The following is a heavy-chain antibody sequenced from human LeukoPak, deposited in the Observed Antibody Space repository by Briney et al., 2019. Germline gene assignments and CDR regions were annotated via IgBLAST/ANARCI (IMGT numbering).Heavy chain of an antibody. Sequence: SETLSLTCTVSGGSISSYYWSWIRQPPGKGLEWIGYIYYSGSTNYNPSLKSRVTISVDTSKNQFSLKLSSVTAADTAVYYCARLLWFGEATYFDYWGQGTLVTVSS. J-gene: IGHJ4*02. CDR1: GGSISSYY. CDR2: IYYSGST. CDR3: ARLLWFGEATYFDY. V-gene: IGHV4-59*08. D-gene: IGHD3-10*01.